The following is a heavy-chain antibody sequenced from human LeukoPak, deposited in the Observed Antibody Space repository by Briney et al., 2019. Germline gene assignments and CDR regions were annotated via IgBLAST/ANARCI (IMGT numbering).Heavy chain of an antibody. CDR1: GFTFRDSA. V-gene: IGHV3-74*01. Sequence: PGGSLRLSCAASGFTFRDSAMSWVRQAPGKGLVWVSHINSDGSITGYADSVKGRFTISRDNAKNTLYLQMNSLRAEDTAVYYCARDRYNSYDAFDIWGHGTMVTVSS. CDR3: ARDRYNSYDAFDI. D-gene: IGHD1-20*01. J-gene: IGHJ3*02. CDR2: INSDGSIT.